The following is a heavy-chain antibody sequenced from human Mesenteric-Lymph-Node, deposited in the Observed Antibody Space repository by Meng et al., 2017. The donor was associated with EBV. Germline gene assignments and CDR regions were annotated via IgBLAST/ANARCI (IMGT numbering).Heavy chain of an antibody. CDR1: GGSFSGYY. Sequence: QWQLKQCGVRLFKPSETLPLPVAVYGGSFSGYYWSWIRQPPGKGLEWIGEINHSGSTNYNPSLKSRVTISVDTSKNQFSLKLSSVTAADTAVYYCARGYGSGHLWGQGTLVTVSS. D-gene: IGHD3-10*01. J-gene: IGHJ4*02. V-gene: IGHV4-34*01. CDR2: INHSGST. CDR3: ARGYGSGHL.